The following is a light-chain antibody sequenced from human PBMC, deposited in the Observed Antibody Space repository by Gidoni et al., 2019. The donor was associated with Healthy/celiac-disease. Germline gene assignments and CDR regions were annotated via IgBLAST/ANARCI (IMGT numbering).Light chain of an antibody. CDR2: DAS. CDR3: QQYDNLPT. Sequence: DIQMTQSPSSLSASVGDRVTITCQASQDISNYLNWYQQKPGKAPKLLIYDASNLETGVPPRFSGSGSGTDFTFTISSLQPEDIATYYCQQYDNLPTFXGXTKVEIK. V-gene: IGKV1-33*01. J-gene: IGKJ4*01. CDR1: QDISNY.